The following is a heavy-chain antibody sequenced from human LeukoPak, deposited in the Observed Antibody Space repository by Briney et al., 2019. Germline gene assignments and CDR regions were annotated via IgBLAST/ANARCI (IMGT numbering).Heavy chain of an antibody. J-gene: IGHJ3*02. Sequence: GGSLRLSCAASGFTFSSYAMHWVRQAPGKGLEWVAVISYDGSNKNYADSVKGRFTISRDNSKNTLYLQMNSLRAEDTAVYYCARVDTAIAAFDIWGQGTMVTVSS. CDR2: ISYDGSNK. D-gene: IGHD5-18*01. CDR3: ARVDTAIAAFDI. V-gene: IGHV3-30-3*01. CDR1: GFTFSSYA.